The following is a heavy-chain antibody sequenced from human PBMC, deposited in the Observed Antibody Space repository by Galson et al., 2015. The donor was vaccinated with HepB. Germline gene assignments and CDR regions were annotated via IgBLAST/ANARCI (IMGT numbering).Heavy chain of an antibody. D-gene: IGHD6-6*01. CDR1: GFTFSSYG. CDR2: ISYDGSNK. Sequence: SLRLSCAASGFTFSSYGMHWVRQAPGKGLEWVAVISYDGSNKYYADSVKGRFTISRDNSKNTLYLQMNSLRAEDTAVYYCARDVEYSSSSEETGDYWGQGTLVTVSS. CDR3: ARDVEYSSSSEETGDY. J-gene: IGHJ4*02. V-gene: IGHV3-30*03.